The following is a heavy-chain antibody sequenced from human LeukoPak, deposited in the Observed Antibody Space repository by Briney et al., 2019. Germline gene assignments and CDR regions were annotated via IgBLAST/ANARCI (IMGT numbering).Heavy chain of an antibody. CDR1: GFTSSSYW. J-gene: IGHJ4*02. CDR2: VNSDGSST. Sequence: SGGSLRLSCAASGFTSSSYWMHGVRQAPGRGLVWVSRVNSDGSSTGYADSVKGRFTISRDNAKNTLYLQLNSLRAEDTALYYCARETSGSSDYWGQGTLVTVSS. D-gene: IGHD3-22*01. V-gene: IGHV3-74*01. CDR3: ARETSGSSDY.